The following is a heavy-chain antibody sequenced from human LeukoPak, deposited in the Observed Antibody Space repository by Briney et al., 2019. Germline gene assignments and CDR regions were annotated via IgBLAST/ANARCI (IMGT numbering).Heavy chain of an antibody. CDR1: GFTVSNSY. D-gene: IGHD3-10*01. CDR3: ARELGEFLDY. V-gene: IGHV3-53*01. Sequence: GGSLRLSCAASGFTVSNSYMSWVRQAPGKGLEWVSVIYSGGRTDYADSVKGRFTVSRDTSRNTVYLQVNSLRAEDTAVYYCARELGEFLDYWGQGTLVTVSS. J-gene: IGHJ4*02. CDR2: IYSGGRT.